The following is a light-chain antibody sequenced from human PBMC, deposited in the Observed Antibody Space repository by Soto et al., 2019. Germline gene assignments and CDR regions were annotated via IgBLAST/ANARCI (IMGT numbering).Light chain of an antibody. CDR3: QQYGNSPIT. J-gene: IGKJ5*01. V-gene: IGKV3D-20*01. Sequence: EIVLTQSPGTLSLSPGERATLSCRASQSVSSSHLAWYQQKTGLAPRLLIYDASSRAFGIPDRFRGSGSGTDFTLTISRLEPEDFAVYYCQQYGNSPITFGQGTRLEIK. CDR1: QSVSSSH. CDR2: DAS.